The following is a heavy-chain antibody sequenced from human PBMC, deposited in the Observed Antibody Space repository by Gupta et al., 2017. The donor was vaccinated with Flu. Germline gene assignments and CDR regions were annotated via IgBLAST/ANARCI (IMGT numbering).Heavy chain of an antibody. J-gene: IGHJ5*02. CDR2: ISGSGGST. CDR3: AKNGFGPYYYDSSGYYGWFDP. V-gene: IGHV3-23*01. D-gene: IGHD3-22*01. CDR1: GFTFSSYA. Sequence: EVQLLESGGGLVQPGGSLRLSCAASGFTFSSYAMSWVRQAPGKGLEWVSAISGSGGSTYYADSVKGRFTISRDNSKNTLYLQMNSLRAEDTAVYYCAKNGFGPYYYDSSGYYGWFDPWGQGTRVTVSS.